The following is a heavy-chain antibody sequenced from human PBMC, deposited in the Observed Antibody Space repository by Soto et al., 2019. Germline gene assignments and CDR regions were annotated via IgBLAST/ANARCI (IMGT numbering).Heavy chain of an antibody. D-gene: IGHD2-2*01. CDR1: GGSVSPYY. CDR3: AKGGTSSLPFDY. V-gene: IGHV4-59*02. Sequence: QVQLQESGPGLVKPSETLSLTCTVSGGSVSPYYWSWIRQSPGKGLEWIGNIRYSGSTDYNPSLMGRVTISIDTSTNQFSLKLTSVTAADTAVYYCAKGGTSSLPFDYWGQGTLVTVSS. CDR2: IRYSGST. J-gene: IGHJ4*02.